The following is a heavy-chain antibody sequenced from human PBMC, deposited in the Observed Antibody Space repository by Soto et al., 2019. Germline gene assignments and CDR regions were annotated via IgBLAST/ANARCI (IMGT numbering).Heavy chain of an antibody. V-gene: IGHV3-72*01. CDR2: SRDKPQGYST. CDR3: VRATYFSDSSGYTRCLDY. CDR1: GFTVSDHY. D-gene: IGHD3-22*01. Sequence: GGSLRLSCAGSGFTVSDHYIDWVRQAPGKGLEWVGRSRDKPQGYSTAYAASVKGRFTTSRDESKNSAYLQMNSLKTEDTAVYYCVRATYFSDSSGYTRCLDYWGLGTLVTVSS. J-gene: IGHJ4*02.